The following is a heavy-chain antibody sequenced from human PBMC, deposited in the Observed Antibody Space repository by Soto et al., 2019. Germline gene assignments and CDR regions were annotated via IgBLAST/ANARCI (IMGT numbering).Heavy chain of an antibody. CDR3: ARWKMAEARAFDY. CDR1: GASISSDSYY. D-gene: IGHD6-6*01. Sequence: QLQLQESGPGLVKPSETLSLTCTVSGASISSDSYYWGWIRQPPGKGLEWIGSIYYSGSTFYKPSLKSRVTISVDTSKNQFSLKVNSMTAADTAMYFCARWKMAEARAFDYWGQGTLVTVSS. CDR2: IYYSGST. J-gene: IGHJ4*02. V-gene: IGHV4-39*01.